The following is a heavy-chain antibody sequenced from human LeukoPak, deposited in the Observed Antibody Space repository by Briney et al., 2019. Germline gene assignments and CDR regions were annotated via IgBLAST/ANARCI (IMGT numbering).Heavy chain of an antibody. V-gene: IGHV3-53*01. J-gene: IGHJ4*02. Sequence: GGSLRLACAASGFTVSSNYMSWVRQAPGKGLEWVSVIYSGGSTYYADSVKGRFTISRDNSKNTLYLQMNSLRAEDTAVYYYARDRSGDLDYWGQGTLVTVSS. D-gene: IGHD1-14*01. CDR1: GFTVSSNY. CDR2: IYSGGST. CDR3: ARDRSGDLDY.